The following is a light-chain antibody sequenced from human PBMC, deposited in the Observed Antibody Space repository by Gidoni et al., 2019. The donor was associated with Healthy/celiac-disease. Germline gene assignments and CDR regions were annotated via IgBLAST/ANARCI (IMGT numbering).Light chain of an antibody. CDR3: CSSAGSSTSYV. CDR1: SSGVGSYNL. V-gene: IGLV2-23*01. CDR2: EGS. J-gene: IGLJ1*01. Sequence: QSALTQPASVSGSPGQAITISCTGTSSGVGSYNLVSWYQQHPGKAPKLMIYEGSKRPSGVSNRFSGSKSGNTASLTISGLQAEDEADYYCCSSAGSSTSYVFGTGTKVTVL.